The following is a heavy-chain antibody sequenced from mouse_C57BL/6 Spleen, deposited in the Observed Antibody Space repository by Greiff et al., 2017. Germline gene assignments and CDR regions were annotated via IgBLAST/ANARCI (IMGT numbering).Heavy chain of an antibody. CDR3: ARVYDYDGAWFAY. CDR2: ISSGSSTI. V-gene: IGHV5-17*01. J-gene: IGHJ3*01. Sequence: DVQLVESGGGLVKPGGSLKLSCAASGFTFSDYGMHWVRQAPEKGLEWVAYISSGSSTIYYADTVKGRFTISRDNAKNTLFLQMTSLRSEDTAMYYCARVYDYDGAWFAYWGQGTLVTVSA. D-gene: IGHD2-4*01. CDR1: GFTFSDYG.